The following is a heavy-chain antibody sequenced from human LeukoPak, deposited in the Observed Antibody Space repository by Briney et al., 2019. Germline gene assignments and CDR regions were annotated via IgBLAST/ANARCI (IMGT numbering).Heavy chain of an antibody. V-gene: IGHV4-39*07. CDR1: GGSISSSRYY. J-gene: IGHJ5*02. CDR3: ARGYSSSWYFNWFDP. CDR2: IYYSGSP. Sequence: SETLSLTCTVSGGSISSSRYYWGWIRQPPGKGLEWIGSIYYSGSPYYNPSLKSRVTISVDTSKNQFSLKLTSVTAADTAVYYCARGYSSSWYFNWFDPWGQGTLVTVSS. D-gene: IGHD6-13*01.